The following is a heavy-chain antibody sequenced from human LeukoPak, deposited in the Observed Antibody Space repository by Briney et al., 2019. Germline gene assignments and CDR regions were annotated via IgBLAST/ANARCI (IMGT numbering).Heavy chain of an antibody. CDR3: ATTTQLYDILTGYYNAPLGY. D-gene: IGHD3-9*01. CDR1: GYTLTELS. J-gene: IGHJ4*02. V-gene: IGHV1-24*01. Sequence: ASVKVSCKVSGYTLTELSMHWVRQAPGKGLEWMGGFDPEDGDTIYAQKFQGRVTMTEDTSTDTAYMELSSLRSEDTAVYYCATTTQLYDILTGYYNAPLGYWGQGTLVTVSS. CDR2: FDPEDGDT.